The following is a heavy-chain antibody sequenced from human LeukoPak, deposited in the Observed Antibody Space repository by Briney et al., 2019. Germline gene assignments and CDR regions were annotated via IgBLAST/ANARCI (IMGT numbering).Heavy chain of an antibody. V-gene: IGHV5-51*01. CDR3: ARIPTTGCGESWFDP. J-gene: IGHJ5*02. Sequence: GESLKISCEGSGYSVITHWSGWGRQMPGKGLEWMGIIYPGDSDTRYSPSFQGQVTISADKSISTAYLQWSSLKASDTAMYYCARIPTTGCGESWFDPWGQGTLVTVSS. D-gene: IGHD1-1*01. CDR2: IYPGDSDT. CDR1: GYSVITHW.